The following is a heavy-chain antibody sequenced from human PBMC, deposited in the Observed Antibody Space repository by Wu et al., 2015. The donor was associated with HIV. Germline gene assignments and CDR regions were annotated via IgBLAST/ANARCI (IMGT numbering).Heavy chain of an antibody. D-gene: IGHD3-22*01. CDR3: ASKDESFYYDSSLGNNFYYYPMDV. J-gene: IGHJ6*02. V-gene: IGHV1-18*01. CDR1: GYTFTNYG. CDR2: ISTFSSDK. Sequence: QVLLVQSGAEVKKPGASVKVSCQTSGYTFTNYGVTWLRQAPGQGLKWMAWISTFSSDKKYEPDFQDRVTLTTDTSTTTASMELRSLRSDDTAVYYCASKDESFYYDSSLGNNFYYYPMDVWGQGTSVTVSS.